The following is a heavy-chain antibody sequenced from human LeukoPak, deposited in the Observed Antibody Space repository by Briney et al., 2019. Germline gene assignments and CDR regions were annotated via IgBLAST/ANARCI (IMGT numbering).Heavy chain of an antibody. V-gene: IGHV3-48*01. D-gene: IGHD3-22*01. J-gene: IGHJ3*02. CDR2: ISSSSSTI. CDR1: GFTFSSYS. Sequence: PGGSLRLSCAASGFTFSSYSMNWVRQAPGKGLEWVSYISSSSSTIYYADSVKGRFTISRDDAKNSLYLQMNSLRAEDTAVYYCARDPYSLVRYDSSGDKAGDAFDIWGQGTMVTVSS. CDR3: ARDPYSLVRYDSSGDKAGDAFDI.